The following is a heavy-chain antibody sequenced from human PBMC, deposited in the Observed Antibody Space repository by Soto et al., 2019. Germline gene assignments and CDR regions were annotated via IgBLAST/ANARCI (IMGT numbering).Heavy chain of an antibody. CDR1: GFSLSTSGVG. CDR3: AHFNYFDSRGYYPGGYFDY. V-gene: IGHV2-5*02. D-gene: IGHD3-22*01. CDR2: IYWDDDK. J-gene: IGHJ4*02. Sequence: QITLKESGPTLVKPTQTLTLTCTFSGFSLSTSGVGVGWIRQPPGKAMEWLALIYWDDDKRYIPSLKRRLTLTKDSSKNQVVLTMTNMDSVDTSTYYCAHFNYFDSRGYYPGGYFDYWGQGTLVTGFS.